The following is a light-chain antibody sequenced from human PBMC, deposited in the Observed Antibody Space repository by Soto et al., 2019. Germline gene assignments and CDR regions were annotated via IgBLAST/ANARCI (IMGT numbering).Light chain of an antibody. CDR1: SIGSKN. CDR3: QVWDSNTLI. V-gene: IGLV3-9*01. Sequence: SYELTQPLSVSVALGQTARIPCGGDSIGSKNVHWYQQRPGQAPVLAISRDTNRPSGIPERFSGSNSGDTATLTINRAQAEDEADYYCQVWDSNTLIFGGGTKLTVL. J-gene: IGLJ2*01. CDR2: RDT.